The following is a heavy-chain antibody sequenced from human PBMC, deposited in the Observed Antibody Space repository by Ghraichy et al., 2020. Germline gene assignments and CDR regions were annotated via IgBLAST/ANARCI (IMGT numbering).Heavy chain of an antibody. CDR2: IYHSGST. CDR3: ARDWELQSYYYYGMDV. CDR1: GYSISSGYY. V-gene: IGHV4-38-2*02. Sequence: SETLSLTCAVSGYSISSGYYWGWIRQPPGKGLEWIGSIYHSGSTYYNPSLKSRVTISVDTSKNQFSLKLSSVTAADTAVYYCARDWELQSYYYYGMDVWGQGTTVTVSS. D-gene: IGHD1-26*01. J-gene: IGHJ6*02.